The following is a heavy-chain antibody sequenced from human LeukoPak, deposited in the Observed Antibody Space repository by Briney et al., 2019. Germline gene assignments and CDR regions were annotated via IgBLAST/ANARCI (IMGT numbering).Heavy chain of an antibody. J-gene: IGHJ4*02. CDR3: AREGVGHTFDY. CDR1: GYTFTSYG. CDR2: IIPIFGTA. Sequence: ASVKVSCKASGYTFTSYGISWVRQAPGQGLEWMGGIIPIFGTANYAQKFQGRVTITADESTSTAYMELSSLRSEDTAVYYCAREGVGHTFDYWGQGTLVTVSS. V-gene: IGHV1-69*13. D-gene: IGHD1-26*01.